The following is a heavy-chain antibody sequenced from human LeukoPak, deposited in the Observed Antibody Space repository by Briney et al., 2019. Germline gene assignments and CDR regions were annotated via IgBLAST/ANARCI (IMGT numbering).Heavy chain of an antibody. D-gene: IGHD1-26*01. CDR3: ARAQPRGELLG. J-gene: IGHJ4*02. V-gene: IGHV3-21*01. CDR1: GFTFSSYN. CDR2: ISSSSSYI. Sequence: GGSLRLSCAASGFTFSSYNMNWVRQAPGKGLEWVSSISSSSSYIYYADSVKGRFTISRDNAKNSLYLQMNSLRAEDTAVYYCARAQPRGELLGWGQGTLVTVSS.